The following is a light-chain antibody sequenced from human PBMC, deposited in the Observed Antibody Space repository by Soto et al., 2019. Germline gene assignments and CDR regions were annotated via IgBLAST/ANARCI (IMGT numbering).Light chain of an antibody. CDR1: QSISSIY. CDR3: QQYGSSPPYT. Sequence: EIILTQSPGILSLSPGERATLSCRASQSISSIYIAWYQQRPGQAPRLLIYGASNSATSIPDRFSASGSKTDFTLTISRLEPEDFAVYYCQQYGSSPPYTFGQGTKLEIK. CDR2: GAS. J-gene: IGKJ2*01. V-gene: IGKV3-20*01.